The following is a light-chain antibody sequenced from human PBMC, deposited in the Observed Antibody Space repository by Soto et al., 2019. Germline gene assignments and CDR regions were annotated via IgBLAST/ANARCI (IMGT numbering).Light chain of an antibody. CDR2: GAS. CDR1: QSVSSNY. Sequence: IVLPQSPGTLSLSPGERATLSCMASQSVSSNYLAWYQQKPGQAPRLLIYGASSRATGIPDRFSGSGSGTDFTLTISRLEPEDFAVYYCQQYGSSPWTFGQGTKVDIK. CDR3: QQYGSSPWT. J-gene: IGKJ1*01. V-gene: IGKV3-20*01.